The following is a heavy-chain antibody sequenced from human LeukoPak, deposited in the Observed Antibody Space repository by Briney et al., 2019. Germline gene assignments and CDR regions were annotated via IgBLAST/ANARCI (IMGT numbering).Heavy chain of an antibody. CDR1: GGTFSSYA. Sequence: SVKVSCKASGGTFSSYAISWVRQAPGQGLEWMGGIIPIFGTANYAQKFQGRVTITADESTSTAYMELSSLRSEDTAVYYCARDEETMRYFDYWGQGTLVTVSS. CDR3: ARDEETMRYFDY. J-gene: IGHJ4*02. CDR2: IIPIFGTA. V-gene: IGHV1-69*01.